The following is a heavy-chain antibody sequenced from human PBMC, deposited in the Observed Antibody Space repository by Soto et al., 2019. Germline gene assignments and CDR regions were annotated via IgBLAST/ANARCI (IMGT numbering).Heavy chain of an antibody. CDR3: TRFGSAARYDFWSGYYY. Sequence: GGSLRLSCTASGFTFGDYAMSWVRQAPGKGLEWVGFIRSKAYGGTTEYAASVKGRFTISRDDSKSIAYLQMNSLKTEDTAVYYCTRFGSAARYDFWSGYYYWGQGTLVTVSS. CDR1: GFTFGDYA. J-gene: IGHJ4*02. V-gene: IGHV3-49*04. CDR2: IRSKAYGGTT. D-gene: IGHD3-3*01.